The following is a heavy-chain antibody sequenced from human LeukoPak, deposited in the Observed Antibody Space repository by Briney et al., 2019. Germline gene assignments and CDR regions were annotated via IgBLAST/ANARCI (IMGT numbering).Heavy chain of an antibody. CDR1: GFTFSSYA. D-gene: IGHD3-10*01. Sequence: GGSLRLSCAASGFTFSSYAMHWVRQAPGKGLEWVAVISYDGSNKYYADSVKGRFTISRDNSKNTLYLQMNSLRAEDTAVYYCARDSHYYGSGRIAWYFDYWGXXTLXTVSS. CDR3: ARDSHYYGSGRIAWYFDY. V-gene: IGHV3-30-3*01. J-gene: IGHJ4*01. CDR2: ISYDGSNK.